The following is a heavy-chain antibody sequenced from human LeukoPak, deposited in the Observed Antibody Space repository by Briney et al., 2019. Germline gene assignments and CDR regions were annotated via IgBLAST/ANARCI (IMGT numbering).Heavy chain of an antibody. CDR2: IYYSGST. D-gene: IGHD2-15*01. J-gene: IGHJ5*02. CDR3: AKDGRGFCSGGTCYVSWFDP. CDR1: GGSISSSSYY. V-gene: IGHV4-39*07. Sequence: SETLSLTCTVSGGSISSSSYYWGWIRQPPGKGLEWIGSIYYSGSTYYNPSLKSRATISVDTSKNQFSLKLSSVTAADTAEYFCAKDGRGFCSGGTCYVSWFDPWGQGTLVTVSS.